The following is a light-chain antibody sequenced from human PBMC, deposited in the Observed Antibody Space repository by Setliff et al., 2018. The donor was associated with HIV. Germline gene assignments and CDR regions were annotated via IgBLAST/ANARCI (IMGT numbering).Light chain of an antibody. CDR2: DDN. J-gene: IGLJ1*01. CDR1: NIGSKS. CDR3: QVWDYSGHPYV. Sequence: SYELTQPPPVSVAPGKTARITCGGNNIGSKSVHWYQQKPGQAPVLVVHDDNDRPSGIPERFSGSNSGNTATLTISRVEAGDEADYYCQVWDYSGHPYVFGTGTKVTVL. V-gene: IGLV3-21*03.